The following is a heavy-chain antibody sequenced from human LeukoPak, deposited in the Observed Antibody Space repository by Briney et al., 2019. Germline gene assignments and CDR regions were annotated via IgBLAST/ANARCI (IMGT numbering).Heavy chain of an antibody. CDR2: IYYSGST. CDR1: GGSISSHY. J-gene: IGHJ4*02. CDR3: ARGSGQWGFDS. Sequence: SETLSLTCTVSGGSISSHYWSWIRQPPGKTLEWIGYIYYSGSTNYNPSLRSRVTISVDSSKNQFSLKLSSVTAADTAVYYCARGSGQWGFDSWGQGTLVAVSS. V-gene: IGHV4-59*11. D-gene: IGHD3-10*01.